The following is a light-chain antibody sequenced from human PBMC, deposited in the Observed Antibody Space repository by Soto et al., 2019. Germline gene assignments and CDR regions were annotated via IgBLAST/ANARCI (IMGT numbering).Light chain of an antibody. V-gene: IGKV3-20*01. CDR2: DVY. J-gene: IGKJ5*01. CDR1: QSVSSSY. Sequence: EIEMTPSPCTLSSSPWERATLSCRASQSVSSSYLAWYQQKPGQAPRLLIYDVYRRATGVPDRFSASGSATEFTLTINSLEPEDFAVYYCQHYASSPTFGQGTRLE. CDR3: QHYASSPT.